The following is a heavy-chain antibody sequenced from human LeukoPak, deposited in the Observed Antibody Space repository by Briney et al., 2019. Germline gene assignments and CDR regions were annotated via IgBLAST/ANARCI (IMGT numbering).Heavy chain of an antibody. Sequence: GGSLRLSCAASGFTFSSYAMSWVRQAPGKGLEWVSSISSSSSYIYYADSVKGRFTISRDNAKNSLYLQMNSLRAEDTAVYYCARDGSYGGLLDYWGQGTLVTVSS. CDR1: GFTFSSYA. D-gene: IGHD3-10*01. CDR2: ISSSSSYI. J-gene: IGHJ4*02. CDR3: ARDGSYGGLLDY. V-gene: IGHV3-21*01.